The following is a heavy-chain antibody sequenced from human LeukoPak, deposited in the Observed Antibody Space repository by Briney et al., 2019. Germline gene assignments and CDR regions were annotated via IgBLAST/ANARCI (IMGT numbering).Heavy chain of an antibody. CDR3: ARQTGSGLFLLP. V-gene: IGHV4-39*01. CDR2: IYYTGNI. Sequence: KPSETLSLTCSVSGVSISSSNSYWGWIRQPPGKGLEWIGSIYYTGNIYYNASVKGQVSISIDTSKNQFSLRLTSVTAADTAVYFCARQTGSGLFLLPGGQGTLVTVSS. CDR1: GVSISSSNSY. D-gene: IGHD3/OR15-3a*01. J-gene: IGHJ4*02.